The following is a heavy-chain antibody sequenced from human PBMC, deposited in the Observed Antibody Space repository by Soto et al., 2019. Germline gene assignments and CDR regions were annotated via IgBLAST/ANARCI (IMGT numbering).Heavy chain of an antibody. V-gene: IGHV4-34*01. CDR2: INHSGST. J-gene: IGHJ5*02. CDR3: ARGSIAAAPVPPSANWFDP. CDR1: GGSFSGYY. Sequence: SETLSLTCAVYGGSFSGYYWSWIRQPPGKGLEWIGEINHSGSTNYNPSLKSRVTISVDTSKNQFSLKLSSVTAADTAVYYCARGSIAAAPVPPSANWFDPWGQGTLVTVSS. D-gene: IGHD6-13*01.